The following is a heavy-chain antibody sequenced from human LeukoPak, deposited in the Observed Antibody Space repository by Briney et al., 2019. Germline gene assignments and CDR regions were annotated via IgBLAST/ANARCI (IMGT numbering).Heavy chain of an antibody. CDR2: ITGSGGSA. Sequence: GGSLRLSCAASGFTFSSYAMSWVRQAPGKGLEWVSGITGSGGSAYYADSVKGRFTISRDNSQNTLYLQMDSLRAADTAVYFCASRYCRGGSCYNRYYFDYWGQGSLVTVST. D-gene: IGHD2-15*01. CDR3: ASRYCRGGSCYNRYYFDY. J-gene: IGHJ4*02. CDR1: GFTFSSYA. V-gene: IGHV3-23*01.